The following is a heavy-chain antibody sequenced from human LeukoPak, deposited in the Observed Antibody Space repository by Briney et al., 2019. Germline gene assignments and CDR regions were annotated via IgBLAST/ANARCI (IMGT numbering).Heavy chain of an antibody. CDR1: GDSLSNGGYY. V-gene: IGHV4-61*03. CDR3: ARDRMQQRNFDY. Sequence: SETLSLPCTHSGDSLSNGGYYWSWLRQPPGTVLEWIGYIYYNGNTNYNPSLKTRVTISVDTSKNHFSLKLSSVTAADTAVYYCARDRMQQRNFDYWGQGTLVTVSS. D-gene: IGHD6-13*01. J-gene: IGHJ4*02. CDR2: IYYNGNT.